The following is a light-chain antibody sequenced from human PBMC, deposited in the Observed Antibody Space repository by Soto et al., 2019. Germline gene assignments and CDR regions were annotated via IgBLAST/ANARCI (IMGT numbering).Light chain of an antibody. CDR1: QDISSF. V-gene: IGKV1-9*01. Sequence: DIQLTESPSFLSASVGDRVNITCRASQDISSFLAWYQQKPGKAPNLLIYGASTLQSGVPSRFSGSGSGTEFTLTISSLQPEDFATYYCQQINSYPHFGQGTRLEIK. J-gene: IGKJ5*01. CDR3: QQINSYPH. CDR2: GAS.